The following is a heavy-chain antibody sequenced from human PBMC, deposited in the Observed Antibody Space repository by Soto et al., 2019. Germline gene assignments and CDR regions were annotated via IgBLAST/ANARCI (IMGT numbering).Heavy chain of an antibody. J-gene: IGHJ4*02. Sequence: ASVKVSCKVSGYTLTELSMHWVRQAPGKGLEWMGGFDPEDGETIYAQKFQGRVTMTEDTSTDTAYMELSSLRSEDTAVYYYATDPRSSSWPYFDYWGQGTLVTVSS. CDR3: ATDPRSSSWPYFDY. D-gene: IGHD6-13*01. CDR2: FDPEDGET. V-gene: IGHV1-24*01. CDR1: GYTLTELS.